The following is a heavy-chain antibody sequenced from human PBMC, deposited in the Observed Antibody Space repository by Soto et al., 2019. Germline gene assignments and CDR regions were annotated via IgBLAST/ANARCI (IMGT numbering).Heavy chain of an antibody. V-gene: IGHV3-11*05. CDR3: ARGPHDYGDYLYAFDI. CDR1: GFTFSDYY. D-gene: IGHD4-17*01. J-gene: IGHJ3*02. Sequence: QVQLVESGGGLVKPGGSLRLSCAASGFTFSDYYMSWIRQAPGKGLEWVSYISSSSSYTNYADSVKGRFTISRDNAKNSLYLQMNSLRAEDTAVYYCARGPHDYGDYLYAFDIWGQGTMVTVSS. CDR2: ISSSSSYT.